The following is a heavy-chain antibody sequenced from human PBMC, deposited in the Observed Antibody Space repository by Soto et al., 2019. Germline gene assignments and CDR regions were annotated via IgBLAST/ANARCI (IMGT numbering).Heavy chain of an antibody. CDR3: ARAPALNYYDFSGYFSDY. J-gene: IGHJ4*02. CDR2: IWYDGSTQ. Sequence: GGSLRLSCAASGFTFSSYAMDWVRQPPGKGLEWVGVIWYDGSTQYYADSVKGRFTISRDNSKNTLYLQMNSLRAEDTAAYYCARAPALNYYDFSGYFSDYWGQGTWSPSPQ. V-gene: IGHV3-33*01. D-gene: IGHD3-22*01. CDR1: GFTFSSYA.